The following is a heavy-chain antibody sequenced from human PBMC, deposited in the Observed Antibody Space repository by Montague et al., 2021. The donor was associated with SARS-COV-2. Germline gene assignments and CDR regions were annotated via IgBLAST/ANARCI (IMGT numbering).Heavy chain of an antibody. J-gene: IGHJ4*02. CDR3: AKRGSYFFDY. CDR1: GFTFTSYG. V-gene: IGHV3-23*01. CDR2: ITVSGAGT. Sequence: SLRLSCAASGFTFTSYGMAWVRQAPGKGLEWVSVITVSGAGTYYAESVEGRFTISRDHSRNTLFLQMNSLRAEDTAVYYCAKRGSYFFDYWGQGTLVTVPS. D-gene: IGHD1-26*01.